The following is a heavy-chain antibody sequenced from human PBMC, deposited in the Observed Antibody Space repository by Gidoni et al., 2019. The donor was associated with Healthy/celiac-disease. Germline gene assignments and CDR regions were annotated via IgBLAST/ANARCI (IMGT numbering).Heavy chain of an antibody. V-gene: IGHV1-2*02. CDR3: ARIDYDFWSGYPYYFDY. J-gene: IGHJ4*02. D-gene: IGHD3-3*01. CDR2: INPNSGGT. Sequence: QVQLVQSGAEGKKPGASVKVSVQASGYTFTVYYMHWVRQAPGQGLEWMGWINPNSGGTNYAQKFQGRVTMTRDTSISTAYMELSRLRSDDTAVYYCARIDYDFWSGYPYYFDYWGQGTLVTVSS. CDR1: GYTFTVYY.